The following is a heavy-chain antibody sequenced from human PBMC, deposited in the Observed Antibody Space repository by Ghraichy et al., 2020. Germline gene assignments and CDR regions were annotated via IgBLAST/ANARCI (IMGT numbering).Heavy chain of an antibody. V-gene: IGHV4-39*07. CDR3: ASEPTGSNWGNWFDP. CDR2: IYYSGST. D-gene: IGHD7-27*01. CDR1: GGSISSSSYY. J-gene: IGHJ5*02. Sequence: SETLSLTCTVSGGSISSSSYYWGWIRQPPGKGLEWIGSIYYSGSTYYNPSLKSRVTISVDTSKNQFSLKLSSVTAADTAVYYCASEPTGSNWGNWFDPWGQGTLVTVSS.